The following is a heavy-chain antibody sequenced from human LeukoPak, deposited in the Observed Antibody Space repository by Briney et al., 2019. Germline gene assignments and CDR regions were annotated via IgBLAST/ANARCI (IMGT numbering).Heavy chain of an antibody. CDR3: ARGPKYSYGYSGY. CDR2: ISNDGRNT. Sequence: PGRSLRLSCAASGFTFSSYALHWVRQAPGKGLEWVAVISNDGRNTYYADSVKGRFTIFRVNSKNTLYLEMNSLRAEDTAVYHCARGPKYSYGYSGYWGQGTLVTVSS. J-gene: IGHJ4*02. CDR1: GFTFSSYA. D-gene: IGHD5-18*01. V-gene: IGHV3-30*04.